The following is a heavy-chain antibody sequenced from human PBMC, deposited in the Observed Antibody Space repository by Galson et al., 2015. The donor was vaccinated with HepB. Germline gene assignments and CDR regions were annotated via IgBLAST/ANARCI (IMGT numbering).Heavy chain of an antibody. V-gene: IGHV6-1*01. D-gene: IGHD6-19*01. CDR3: AREVYSSGWYAPFDY. J-gene: IGHJ4*02. CDR2: TYYRSKWYN. Sequence: CAISGDSVSSNSAAWNWIRQSPSRGLEWLGRTYYRSKWYNDYAVSVKSRITINPDTSKNQFSLQLNSVTPEDTAVYYCAREVYSSGWYAPFDYWGQGTLVTVSS. CDR1: GDSVSSNSAA.